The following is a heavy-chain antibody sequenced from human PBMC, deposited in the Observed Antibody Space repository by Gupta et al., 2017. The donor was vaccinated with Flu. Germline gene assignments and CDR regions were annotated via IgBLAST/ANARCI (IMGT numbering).Heavy chain of an antibody. CDR1: GGSISSSY. J-gene: IGHJ4*02. D-gene: IGHD4-4*01. V-gene: IGHV4-59*08. CDR2: IYYTGST. Sequence: QVQLQESGPGLVTPSETLSLTCTVSGGSISSSYWSWIRQPPGKGLEWIGYIYYTGSTNYNPSLKSRVTISIDTSKNQFSLKLSSVTAADTAVYYCARTNYPILDYWGQGTLVTVSS. CDR3: ARTNYPILDY.